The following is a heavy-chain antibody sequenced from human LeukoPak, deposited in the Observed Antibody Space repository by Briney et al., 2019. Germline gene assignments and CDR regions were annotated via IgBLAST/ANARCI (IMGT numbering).Heavy chain of an antibody. CDR2: IKQDESEK. CDR1: GFTFSSYW. D-gene: IGHD1-1*01. V-gene: IGHV3-7*01. J-gene: IGHJ4*02. CDR3: ARDKIEGPTKLDY. Sequence: GGSPRLSCAASGFTFSSYWMSWVRQAPGKGLEWVANIKQDESEKYYVDSVEGRFTISRDNAKNSLYLQMNSLRAEDTAVYYCARDKIEGPTKLDYWGQGILVTVSS.